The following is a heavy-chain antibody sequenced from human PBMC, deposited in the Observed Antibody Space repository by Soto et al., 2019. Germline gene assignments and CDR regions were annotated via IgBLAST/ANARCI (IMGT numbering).Heavy chain of an antibody. V-gene: IGHV3-23*01. D-gene: IGHD3-22*01. CDR1: GFTFSSYA. CDR3: AKDIREYYYDFASFQV. CDR2: ISGSGGST. J-gene: IGHJ4*02. Sequence: GGSLRLSCAASGFTFSSYAMSWVRQAPGKGLEWVSAISGSGGSTYYADSVKGRFTISRDNSKNTLYLQMNSLRAEDTAVYYCAKDIREYYYDFASFQVWGQGTLVTV.